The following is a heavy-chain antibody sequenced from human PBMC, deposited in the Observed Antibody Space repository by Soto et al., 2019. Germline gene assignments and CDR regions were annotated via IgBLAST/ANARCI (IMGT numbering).Heavy chain of an antibody. Sequence: SETLSLTCAVYGGSFSGYYWSWIRQPPGKGLEWIGEINHSGSTNYNPSLKSRVTISVDTSKNQFSLKLSSVTAADTAVYYCARAHLKYQLLYPLFDYWGQGTLVTV. CDR3: ARAHLKYQLLYPLFDY. D-gene: IGHD2-2*02. V-gene: IGHV4-34*01. CDR2: INHSGST. J-gene: IGHJ4*02. CDR1: GGSFSGYY.